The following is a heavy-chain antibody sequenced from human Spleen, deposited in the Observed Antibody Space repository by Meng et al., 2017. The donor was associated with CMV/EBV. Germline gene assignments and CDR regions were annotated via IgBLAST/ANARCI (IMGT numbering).Heavy chain of an antibody. CDR3: ARGEYSSSWGALRGPWDYFDY. Sequence: ASVKVSCKASGYTLIGYYFHWVRQAPGQGLEWMGWINPNSGGTNYAQKLQGRVTMTTDTSTSTAYMELRSLRSDDTAVYYCARGEYSSSWGALRGPWDYFDYWGQGTLVTVSS. CDR1: GYTLIGYY. CDR2: INPNSGGT. D-gene: IGHD6-13*01. J-gene: IGHJ4*02. V-gene: IGHV1-2*02.